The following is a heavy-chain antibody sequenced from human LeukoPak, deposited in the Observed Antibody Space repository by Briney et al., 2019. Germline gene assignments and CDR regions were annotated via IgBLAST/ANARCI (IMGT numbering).Heavy chain of an antibody. V-gene: IGHV1-2*02. D-gene: IGHD3-22*01. J-gene: IGHJ4*02. CDR3: ARDERYDSSGYPFDY. CDR1: GYTFTVYF. CDR2: INPNSGGT. Sequence: GASVTVSCKASGYTFTVYFMHWVRQAPGQGLEWMGWINPNSGGTNYAQNFQGRVTMTRDTSISTAYMELSRLRSDDTAVYYCARDERYDSSGYPFDYWGQGTLVTVSS.